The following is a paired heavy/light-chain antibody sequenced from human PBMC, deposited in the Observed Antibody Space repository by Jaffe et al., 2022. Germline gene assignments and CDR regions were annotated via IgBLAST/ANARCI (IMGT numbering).Heavy chain of an antibody. Sequence: EVRLVESGGGSVQPGGSLRLSCVASGFSLTTYEMSWVRQAPGKGLEWISYISSSEDDIFYADSVKGRFTVSRDNAKNSLFLQMNSLRAEDTALYYCARGFYDTLIAYRDAFDMWGQGTMVTVSS. CDR3: ARGFYDTLIAYRDAFDM. V-gene: IGHV3-48*03. CDR1: GFSLTTYE. CDR2: ISSSEDDI. J-gene: IGHJ3*02. D-gene: IGHD3-9*01.
Light chain of an antibody. V-gene: IGKV3-20*01. J-gene: IGKJ1*01. CDR3: QQYGTLPPEWT. CDR2: DAS. CDR1: ETVSNTY. Sequence: DIVLTQSPGTVSLSPGERATLSCRASETVSNTYLAWYQHKPGRAPRLLIYDASTRATGIPDRFSGSGSGTDFTLTISRLEPDDFAVYYCQQYGTLPPEWTFGQGTRVEIK.